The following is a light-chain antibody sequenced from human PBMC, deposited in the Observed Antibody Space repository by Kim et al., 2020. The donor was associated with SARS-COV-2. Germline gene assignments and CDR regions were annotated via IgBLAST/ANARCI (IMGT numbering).Light chain of an antibody. Sequence: GQSVTISCTGTSSDVGRYNRVAWYQQPPGTTPKLMIDEVSNRPSGVPDRFSGSKSGNTASLTISGLQPEDEADYYCSSYTTSSTWVFGGGTKVTVL. J-gene: IGLJ3*02. CDR1: SSDVGRYNR. V-gene: IGLV2-18*02. CDR3: SSYTTSSTWV. CDR2: EVS.